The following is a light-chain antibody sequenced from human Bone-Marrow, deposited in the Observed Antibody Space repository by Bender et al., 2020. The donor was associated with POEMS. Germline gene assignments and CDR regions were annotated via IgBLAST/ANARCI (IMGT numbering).Light chain of an antibody. J-gene: IGLJ1*01. V-gene: IGLV1-47*02. CDR1: SSNIGSNY. CDR2: SDN. CDR3: ASYTSSNSYV. Sequence: QSVLTQPPSASGTPGQTVTISCSGSSSNIGSNYVYWYQQFPGTAPKLPIYSDNQRPSGVPDRFYAFKSGTSASLAISGLQSEDEADYYCASYTSSNSYVFGTGTKVTVL.